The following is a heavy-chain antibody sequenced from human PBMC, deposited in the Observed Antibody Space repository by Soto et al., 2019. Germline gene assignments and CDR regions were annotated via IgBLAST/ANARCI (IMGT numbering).Heavy chain of an antibody. Sequence: ASWEECRYRIASYGRCWVRQDPGKGLEWMGWISAYNGNTNYAQKLQGRVTMTTDTSTSTAYMVLRSLRSDDTAVYYCASGDDLTKTFDDWGQGPLVTGSS. CDR2: ISAYNGNT. CDR3: ASGDDLTKTFDD. D-gene: IGHD7-27*01. V-gene: IGHV1-18*01. J-gene: IGHJ4*02. CDR1: RYRIASYG.